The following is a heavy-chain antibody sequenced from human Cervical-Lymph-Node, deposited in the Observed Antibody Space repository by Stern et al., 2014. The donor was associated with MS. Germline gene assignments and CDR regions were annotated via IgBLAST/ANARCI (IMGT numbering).Heavy chain of an antibody. Sequence: QVQLVQSGGGLVKPGGSLRLSCAASGFTFSDYYMSWIRQAPGKGLEWVSYISSSGSTIYYADSVKGRFTISRDNAKNSLYLQMNSLRAEDTAVYYCARVTTPITMIVVVEYYFDYWGQGTLVTVSS. CDR3: ARVTTPITMIVVVEYYFDY. CDR1: GFTFSDYY. V-gene: IGHV3-11*01. D-gene: IGHD3-22*01. CDR2: ISSSGSTI. J-gene: IGHJ4*02.